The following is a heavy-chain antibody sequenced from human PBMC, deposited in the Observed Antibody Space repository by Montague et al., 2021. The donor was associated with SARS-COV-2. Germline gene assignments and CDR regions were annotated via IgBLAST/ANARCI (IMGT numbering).Heavy chain of an antibody. CDR2: TCYRSKWYY. CDR1: GDSVSSNTAA. Sequence: CAISGDSVSSNTAAWNWIRQSPSRGLEWLGRTCYRSKWYYDYAVSVKSRMTISPDTSKNQFSLQLSSVTPEDRAVYYCARGAPGYWGQGTLVTVSS. V-gene: IGHV6-1*01. D-gene: IGHD1-1*01. J-gene: IGHJ4*02. CDR3: ARGAPGY.